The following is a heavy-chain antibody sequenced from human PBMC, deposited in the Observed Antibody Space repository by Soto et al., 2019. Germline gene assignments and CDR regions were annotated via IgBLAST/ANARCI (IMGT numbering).Heavy chain of an antibody. J-gene: IGHJ3*02. V-gene: IGHV3-11*01. D-gene: IGHD2-15*01. CDR2: ISSSGTGI. CDR1: GFTFSDYY. Sequence: LRLSCAASGFTFSDYYMTWIRQAPGKGLEWVSYISSSGTGIYYADSVKGRFTISRDNAKKSLYLQMSSLRAEDTAVYYCARAYSDAFDIWGQGTMVTVSS. CDR3: ARAYSDAFDI.